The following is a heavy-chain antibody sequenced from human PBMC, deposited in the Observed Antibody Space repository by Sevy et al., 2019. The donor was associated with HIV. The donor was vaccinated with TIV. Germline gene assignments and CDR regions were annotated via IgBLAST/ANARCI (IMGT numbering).Heavy chain of an antibody. Sequence: GESLKISCKGSGYSFTSYWIGWVRQMPGKGLEWMGIIYPGDSDTRYSPSFQGQVTISADKSISTAYLQWSSLKASDTAMYYCARRLIHYDGSGYDWFDPWGQGTLVTVSS. V-gene: IGHV5-51*01. CDR3: ARRLIHYDGSGYDWFDP. CDR2: IYPGDSDT. J-gene: IGHJ5*02. D-gene: IGHD3-22*01. CDR1: GYSFTSYW.